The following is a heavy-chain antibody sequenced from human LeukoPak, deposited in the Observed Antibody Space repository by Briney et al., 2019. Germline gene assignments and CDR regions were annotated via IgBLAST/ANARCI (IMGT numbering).Heavy chain of an antibody. Sequence: AGGSLRLSCAASGFTFSSYWMLWVRQAPGKGLVWVSRINSDGSSTSYADSVKGRFTISRDNAKNTLYLQMNSLRAEDTAVYYCAREEALEITMVRGVIYTYYYYYGMDVWGQGTTVTVSS. D-gene: IGHD3-10*01. CDR1: GFTFSSYW. CDR2: INSDGSST. J-gene: IGHJ6*02. CDR3: AREEALEITMVRGVIYTYYYYYGMDV. V-gene: IGHV3-74*01.